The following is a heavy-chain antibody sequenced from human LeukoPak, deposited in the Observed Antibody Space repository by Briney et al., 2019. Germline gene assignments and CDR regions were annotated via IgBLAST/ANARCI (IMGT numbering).Heavy chain of an antibody. D-gene: IGHD6-6*01. J-gene: IGHJ3*02. CDR2: ISHDASTT. V-gene: IGHV3-30-3*01. CDR1: RCTFSGFP. CDR3: ARGISSLGILDT. Sequence: GGSLRLSCEASRCTFSGFPMPWVRQAPGKGLDWVALISHDASTTYYADSVKDRFTISRDNSKNTLYLQLNSLKSEDTALYYCARGISSLGILDTWGQGTVVTVSS.